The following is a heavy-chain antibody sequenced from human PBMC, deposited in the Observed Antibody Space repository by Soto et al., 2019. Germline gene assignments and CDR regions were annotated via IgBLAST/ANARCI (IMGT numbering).Heavy chain of an antibody. Sequence: SVKVSCKASGGTFSSYAISWVRQAPGQGLEWMGGIIPIFGTANYAQKFQGRVTITADKSTSTAYMELSSLRSEDTAVYYCAREPAGLGSSYYVMDVCGQGTTVT. J-gene: IGHJ6*02. V-gene: IGHV1-69*06. CDR3: AREPAGLGSSYYVMDV. CDR1: GGTFSSYA. CDR2: IIPIFGTA. D-gene: IGHD3-16*01.